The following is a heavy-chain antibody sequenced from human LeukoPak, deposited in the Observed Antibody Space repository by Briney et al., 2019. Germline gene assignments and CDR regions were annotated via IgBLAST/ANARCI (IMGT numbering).Heavy chain of an antibody. CDR3: ARVSYDFWSGYINPYYYYGMDV. V-gene: IGHV3-21*01. D-gene: IGHD3-3*01. CDR1: GFTFSSYS. J-gene: IGHJ6*02. Sequence: GGSLRLSCAASGFTFSSYSMNWVRQAPGKGPEWVSSISSSSSYIYYADSVKGRFTISRDNAKNSLYLQMNSLRAEDTAVYYCARVSYDFWSGYINPYYYYGMDVWGQGTTVTVSS. CDR2: ISSSSSYI.